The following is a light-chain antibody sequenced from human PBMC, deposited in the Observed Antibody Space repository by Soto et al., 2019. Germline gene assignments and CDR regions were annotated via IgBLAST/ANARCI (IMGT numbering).Light chain of an antibody. J-gene: IGKJ5*01. CDR3: QQYYGSPGIT. CDR1: QSVSSNY. Sequence: EIVMTQSPGTLSLSPGEISTLSCRSSQSVSSNYLAWYQQKPGQAPRLLIYGASSRATDIPDRFSGSGSGTDFTLTISRLEPEDFAVYYCQQYYGSPGITFGQGTRLEIK. V-gene: IGKV3-20*01. CDR2: GAS.